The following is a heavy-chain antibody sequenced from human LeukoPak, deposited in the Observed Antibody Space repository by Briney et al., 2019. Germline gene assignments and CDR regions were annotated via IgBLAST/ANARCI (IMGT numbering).Heavy chain of an antibody. CDR3: ARDRGYSSSWSPNWFDP. CDR1: GFTFSSYE. D-gene: IGHD6-13*01. CDR2: ISSSGSTI. Sequence: GGSLRLSCAASGFTFSSYEMNWVRQAPGKGLEWVSYISSSGSTIYYADSVKGRFTISRDNAKNSLYLQMNSLRAEDTAVYYCARDRGYSSSWSPNWFDPWGQGTLVTVSS. J-gene: IGHJ5*02. V-gene: IGHV3-48*03.